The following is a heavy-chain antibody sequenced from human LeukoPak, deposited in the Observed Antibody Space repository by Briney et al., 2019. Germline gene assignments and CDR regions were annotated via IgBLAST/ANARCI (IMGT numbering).Heavy chain of an antibody. CDR2: ISSSSSTI. D-gene: IGHD3-10*01. CDR3: ARDLYYYGSGSYDY. V-gene: IGHV3-48*01. CDR1: GFTFSSYS. Sequence: GGSLRLSCAASGFTFSSYSMNWVRQAPGKGLEWVSYISSSSSTISYADSVKGRFTISRDNAKNSLYLQTNSLRAEDTAVYYCARDLYYYGSGSYDYWGQGTLVTVSS. J-gene: IGHJ4*02.